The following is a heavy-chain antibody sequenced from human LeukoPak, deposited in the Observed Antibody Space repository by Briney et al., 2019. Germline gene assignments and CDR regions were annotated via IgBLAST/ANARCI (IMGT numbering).Heavy chain of an antibody. J-gene: IGHJ4*02. V-gene: IGHV4-4*07. CDR1: GGSISSYY. D-gene: IGHD5-18*01. CDR3: AREGKVDTAMVTYLFDY. Sequence: PSETLSLTCTVSGGSISSYYWSWIRQAAGKGLEWIGRIYTSGSTNYNPSLKSRVIMSVDTSKNQFSLKLSSVTAADTAVYYCAREGKVDTAMVTYLFDYWGQGTLVTVSS. CDR2: IYTSGST.